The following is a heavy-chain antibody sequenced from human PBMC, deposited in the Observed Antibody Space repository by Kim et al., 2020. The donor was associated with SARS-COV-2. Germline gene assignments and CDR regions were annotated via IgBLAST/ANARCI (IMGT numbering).Heavy chain of an antibody. CDR3: ARGPHRSSWNWYFDL. J-gene: IGHJ2*01. D-gene: IGHD3-10*01. Sequence: VDYGKGRFAFSRDNAKNSVYLQMNSLRVEDTAVYFCARGPHRSSWNWYFDLWGRGTLVTVSS. V-gene: IGHV3-7*01.